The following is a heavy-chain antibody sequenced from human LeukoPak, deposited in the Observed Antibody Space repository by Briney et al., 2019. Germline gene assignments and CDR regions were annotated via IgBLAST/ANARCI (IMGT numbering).Heavy chain of an antibody. Sequence: GGSLRLSCAASGFSFSSYSMNWVRQAPGKGLEWVSYISNSDGSIYYADSVKGRFTISRDNAKLSLFLQMNTLRDGDTAVYYCARDAATIGTYWYFDLWGRGTLVTVSS. CDR3: ARDAATIGTYWYFDL. CDR1: GFSFSSYS. D-gene: IGHD1-1*01. CDR2: ISNSDGSI. J-gene: IGHJ2*01. V-gene: IGHV3-48*02.